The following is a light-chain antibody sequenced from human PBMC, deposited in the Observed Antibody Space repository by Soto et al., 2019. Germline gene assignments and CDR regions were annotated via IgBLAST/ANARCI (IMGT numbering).Light chain of an antibody. CDR1: NIGSKS. Sequence: SYELTQPPSVSVAPGKTARITCGGNNIGSKSVHWYQQKPGQAPVLVIYYDSDRPSGIPERFSGSNSGNTATLTISRVEAGDEADYYCQVCDSSIDLDVVFGGGTKLTVL. CDR3: QVCDSSIDLDVV. J-gene: IGLJ2*01. V-gene: IGLV3-21*04. CDR2: YDS.